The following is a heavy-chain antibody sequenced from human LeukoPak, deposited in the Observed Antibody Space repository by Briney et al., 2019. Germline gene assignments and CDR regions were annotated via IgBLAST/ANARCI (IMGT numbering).Heavy chain of an antibody. D-gene: IGHD5-18*01. CDR1: GGSISSSSYY. J-gene: IGHJ6*02. CDR2: IYYSGST. CDR3: ARFVIDVDTAMENYYYYGMDV. V-gene: IGHV4-39*01. Sequence: SETLSLTCTVSGGSISSSSYYWGWIRQPPGQGLEWIGSIYYSGSTYYNPSLKSRVTISVDTSKNQFSLKLSSVTAADTAVYYCARFVIDVDTAMENYYYYGMDVWGQGTTVTVSS.